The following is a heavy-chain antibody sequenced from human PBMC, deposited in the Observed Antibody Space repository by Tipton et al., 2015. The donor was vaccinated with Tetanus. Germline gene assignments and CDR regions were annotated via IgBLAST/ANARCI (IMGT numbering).Heavy chain of an antibody. CDR2: ISYTGNT. CDR3: ARHVHGFGALLTPAATHYYYGMDV. CDR1: GDSISSNY. Sequence: TLSLTCTVSGDSISSNYWSYIRLPPGKGLEWIGFISYTGNTRYNPSLKSRVTISVDTSKNQFSLKLSSVAAADTAVYYCARHVHGFGALLTPAATHYYYGMDVWGQGTTVAVSS. V-gene: IGHV4-59*08. J-gene: IGHJ6*02. D-gene: IGHD2-2*01.